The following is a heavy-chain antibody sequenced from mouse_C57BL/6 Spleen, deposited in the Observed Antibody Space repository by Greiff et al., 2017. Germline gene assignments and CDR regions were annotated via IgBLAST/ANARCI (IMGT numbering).Heavy chain of an antibody. CDR1: GFTFSDYG. D-gene: IGHD1-1*01. Sequence: DVKLVESGEGLVKPGGSLKLSCAASGFTFSDYGMHWVRQAPEKGLEWVAYISSGSSTIYYADTVKGRFTISRDNAKNTLFLQMTSLRSEDTAMYYCARRVITTVVNYAMDYWGQGTSVTVSS. CDR3: ARRVITTVVNYAMDY. V-gene: IGHV5-17*01. CDR2: ISSGSSTI. J-gene: IGHJ4*01.